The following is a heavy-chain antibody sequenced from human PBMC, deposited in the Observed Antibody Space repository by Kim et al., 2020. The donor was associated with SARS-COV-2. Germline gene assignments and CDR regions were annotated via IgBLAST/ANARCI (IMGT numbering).Heavy chain of an antibody. Sequence: GGSLRLSCAASGFTFDDYAMHWVRQAPGKGLEWVSGISWNSGSIGYADSVKGRFTISRDNAKNSLYLQMNSLRAEDTALYYCAKDMGTTVTPRYYYGMDVWGQGTTVTVSS. CDR1: GFTFDDYA. CDR3: AKDMGTTVTPRYYYGMDV. CDR2: ISWNSGSI. D-gene: IGHD4-17*01. J-gene: IGHJ6*02. V-gene: IGHV3-9*01.